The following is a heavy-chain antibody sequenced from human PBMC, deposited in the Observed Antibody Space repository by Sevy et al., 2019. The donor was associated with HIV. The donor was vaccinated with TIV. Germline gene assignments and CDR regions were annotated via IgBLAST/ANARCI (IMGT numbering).Heavy chain of an antibody. D-gene: IGHD5-18*01. CDR1: GGSISGRSYY. Sequence: SETLSLTCSVSGGSISGRSYYWGWIRQPPGKGLEWIGNIYHTGSTYYNPSLKSRVTVSVDTSKKQFSLNLTSVTAADTAVYYCHLSLGYSYRLDYWSQGTLVTVSS. CDR3: HLSLGYSYRLDY. V-gene: IGHV4-39*01. J-gene: IGHJ4*02. CDR2: IYHTGST.